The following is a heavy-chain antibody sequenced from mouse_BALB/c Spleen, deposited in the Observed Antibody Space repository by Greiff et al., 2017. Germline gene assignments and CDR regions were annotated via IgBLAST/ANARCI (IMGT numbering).Heavy chain of an antibody. CDR2: IDPANGNT. V-gene: IGHV14-3*02. CDR3: ASGIEGDY. CDR1: GFNIKDTY. Sequence: VQLKESGAELVKPGASVKLSCTASGFNIKDTYMHWVKQRPEQGLEWIGRIDPANGNTKYDPKFQGKATITADTSSNTAYLQLSSLTSEDTAVYYCASGIEGDYWGQGTTLTVSS. J-gene: IGHJ2*01.